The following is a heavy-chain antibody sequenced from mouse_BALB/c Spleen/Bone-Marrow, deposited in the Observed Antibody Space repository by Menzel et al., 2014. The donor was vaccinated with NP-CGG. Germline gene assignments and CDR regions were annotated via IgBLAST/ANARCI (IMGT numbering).Heavy chain of an antibody. J-gene: IGHJ2*01. CDR1: GYSFTSFT. CDR2: IVPSSAYS. D-gene: IGHD2-3*01. Sequence: VKVVESGAELARPGASVRMSCKASGYSFTSFTMHWPKQRPGQGLEWIAYIVPSSAYSNYNQKFKDKATLTADRSSNTAYMQQSSLTSEDSAVYYCAREGSYDGCSGHFDFWGPGTTLTVSS. V-gene: IGHV1-4*01. CDR3: AREGSYDGCSGHFDF.